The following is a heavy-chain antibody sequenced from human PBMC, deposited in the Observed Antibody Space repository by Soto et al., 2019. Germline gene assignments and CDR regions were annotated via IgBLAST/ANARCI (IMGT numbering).Heavy chain of an antibody. CDR3: ARQYTTVTTLDYYYMDV. Sequence: SETLSLTCTVSGGSISSYYWSWIRQPPGKGLEWIGCIYYSGSTNYNPSLKSRVTISVDTSKNQFSLKLSSVTAADTAVYYCARQYTTVTTLDYYYMDVWGKGTTVTVSS. V-gene: IGHV4-59*08. D-gene: IGHD4-17*01. CDR1: GGSISSYY. CDR2: IYYSGST. J-gene: IGHJ6*03.